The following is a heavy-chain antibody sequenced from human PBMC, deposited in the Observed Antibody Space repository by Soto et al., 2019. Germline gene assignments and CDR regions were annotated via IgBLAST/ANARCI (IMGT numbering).Heavy chain of an antibody. CDR2: IYYSGST. V-gene: IGHV4-59*13. J-gene: IGHJ4*02. D-gene: IGHD6-19*01. Sequence: PSETLSLTCTVSGGSISSYYWSWIRQPPGKGLEWIGYIYYSGSTNYNPSLKSRVTISVDTSKNQFSLKLSSVTAADTAVYYCARDYGYSSGYSPGGKYYFDYWGQGTLVTVSS. CDR3: ARDYGYSSGYSPGGKYYFDY. CDR1: GGSISSYY.